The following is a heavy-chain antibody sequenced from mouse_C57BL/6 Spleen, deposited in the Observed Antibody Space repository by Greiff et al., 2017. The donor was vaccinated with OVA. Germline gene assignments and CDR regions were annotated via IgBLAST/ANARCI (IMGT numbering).Heavy chain of an antibody. Sequence: QVQLKQSGPGLVQPSQSLSITCTVSGFSLTSYGVHWVRQSPGKGLEWLGVIWSGGSTDYNAAFISRLSISKDNSKSQVFFKMISLQADDTAIYYCARPYGNSLYYYAMDYWGQGTSVTVSS. CDR3: ARPYGNSLYYYAMDY. D-gene: IGHD2-1*01. V-gene: IGHV2-2*01. CDR2: IWSGGST. J-gene: IGHJ4*01. CDR1: GFSLTSYG.